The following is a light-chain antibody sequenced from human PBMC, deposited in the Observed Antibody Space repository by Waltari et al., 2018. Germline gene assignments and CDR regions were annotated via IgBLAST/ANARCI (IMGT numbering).Light chain of an antibody. CDR3: ASYMPGSTLV. Sequence: QSALTQPASVSGSPGQSITISCTGSSSDVGRYNYVSWYHQFPDRAPKLMIYDVTNPPSGVSNRFSGSKSANTAALTISGLQPEDEADYYCASYMPGSTLVFGGGTKLTVL. V-gene: IGLV2-14*01. CDR1: SSDVGRYNY. CDR2: DVT. J-gene: IGLJ3*02.